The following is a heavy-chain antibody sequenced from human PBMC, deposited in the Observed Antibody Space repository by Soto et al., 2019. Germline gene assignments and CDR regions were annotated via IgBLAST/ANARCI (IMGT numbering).Heavy chain of an antibody. D-gene: IGHD3-22*01. V-gene: IGHV4-39*01. J-gene: IGHJ4*02. CDR1: GGSISSSSYY. Sequence: SETLSLTCTVSGGSISSSSYYWGWIRQPPGKGLEWIGSIYYSGSTYYNPSLKSRVTISVDTSKNQFSLKLSSVTAADTAVYYCAXHRGLRGYYDSGLLFDYWGQGTLVTVSS. CDR2: IYYSGST. CDR3: AXHRGLRGYYDSGLLFDY.